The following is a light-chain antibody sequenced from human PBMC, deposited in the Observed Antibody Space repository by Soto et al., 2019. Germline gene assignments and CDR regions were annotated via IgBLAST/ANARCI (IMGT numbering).Light chain of an antibody. Sequence: QSALTQPPSASGSPGQSVTISCTGTSSDVGGYNYVSWYQHHPGKAPKLMIYGVTKRPSGVPDRFSGSKPGNTASLTVSGLQAEDEADYFCSSYAGSNFYVFGTGTKLTVL. CDR1: SSDVGGYNY. CDR3: SSYAGSNFYV. CDR2: GVT. V-gene: IGLV2-8*01. J-gene: IGLJ1*01.